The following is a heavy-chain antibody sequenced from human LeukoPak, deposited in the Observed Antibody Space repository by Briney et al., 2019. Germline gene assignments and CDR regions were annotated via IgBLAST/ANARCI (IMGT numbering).Heavy chain of an antibody. D-gene: IGHD5-24*01. CDR3: ARSVVPPIIEMATMMEAYYYYGMDV. V-gene: IGHV3-66*01. CDR2: IYSGGST. CDR1: GFTVSSNY. Sequence: PGGSLRLSCAASGFTVSSNYMSWVRQAPGKGLEWVSVIYSGGSTYYADSEKGRFTISRDNSKNTLYLQMNSLRAEDTAVYYCARSVVPPIIEMATMMEAYYYYGMDVWGQGTTVTVSS. J-gene: IGHJ6*02.